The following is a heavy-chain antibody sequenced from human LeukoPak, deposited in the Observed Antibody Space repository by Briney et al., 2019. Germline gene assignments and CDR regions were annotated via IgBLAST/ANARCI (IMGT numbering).Heavy chain of an antibody. Sequence: GGSLRLSCVASGSNVTYNYMTWVRQAPGKGLEWVSLIDSGGTTSFADSLKGRFAISRHSLNITLFLQMNNLRPEDTAVYYCARTSYYYDMDVWGPGTTVTVSS. CDR2: IDSGGTT. V-gene: IGHV3-66*02. CDR3: ARTSYYYDMDV. CDR1: GSNVTYNY. J-gene: IGHJ6*02.